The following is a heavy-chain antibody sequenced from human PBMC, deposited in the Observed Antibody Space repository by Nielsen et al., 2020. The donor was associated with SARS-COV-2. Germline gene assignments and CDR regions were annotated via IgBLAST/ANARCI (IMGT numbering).Heavy chain of an antibody. J-gene: IGHJ4*02. Sequence: GESLKISCAASGFTFSNYEMNWVRQAPGKGLEWVSYISGSANPIYYADSVKGRFTISRDNAKNSLYLQMNSLRAEDTAVYYCARGSTREYNNGWTLDNWGQGTLLTVSS. CDR2: ISGSANPI. V-gene: IGHV3-48*03. CDR1: GFTFSNYE. D-gene: IGHD5-18*01. CDR3: ARGSTREYNNGWTLDN.